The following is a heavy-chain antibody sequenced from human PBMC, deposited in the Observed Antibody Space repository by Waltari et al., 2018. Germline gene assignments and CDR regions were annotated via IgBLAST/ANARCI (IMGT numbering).Heavy chain of an antibody. Sequence: VQFVESGGGSFPPWASLTLSGSFSASTSQQFAFTWVRQAPGKGLEWFAFIRSDGHVKMYADSFEARFTVSRDKSKNVIYLHLNSLTPDDTAVYFCARDPRGVQWSFRLDHWGQGALVTVSS. CDR3: ARDPRGVQWSFRLDH. CDR1: ASTSQQFA. D-gene: IGHD2-15*01. V-gene: IGHV3-30*02. J-gene: IGHJ5*02. CDR2: IRSDGHVK.